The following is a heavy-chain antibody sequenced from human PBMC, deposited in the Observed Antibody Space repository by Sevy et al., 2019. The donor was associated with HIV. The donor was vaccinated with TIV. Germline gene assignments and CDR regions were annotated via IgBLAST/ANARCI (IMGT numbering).Heavy chain of an antibody. CDR1: GFTFSVYS. V-gene: IGHV3-48*04. Sequence: GGSLRLSCAASGFTFSVYSMNWVRQAPGKGLEWLSYIGSSGSTIAYADSVKGRFTISRDNAWSSLFLQMNSLRPEDXXXXXXXXXXXXXXXSGYDFEHWGHGTLVTVSS. CDR3: XXXXXXXXXSGYDFEH. D-gene: IGHD3-22*01. CDR2: IGSSGSTI. J-gene: IGHJ4*01.